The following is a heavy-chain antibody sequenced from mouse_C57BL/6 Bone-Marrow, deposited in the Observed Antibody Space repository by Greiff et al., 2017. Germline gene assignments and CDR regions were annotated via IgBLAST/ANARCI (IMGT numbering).Heavy chain of an antibody. V-gene: IGHV1-4*01. J-gene: IGHJ3*01. CDR2: INPSSGYT. Sequence: VKLVESGAELARPGASVKMSCKASGYTFTSYTMHWVKQRPGQGLEWIGYINPSSGYTKYNQKFKDKATLTADKSSSTAYMQLSSLTSEDSAVYYCASYDYDGSWFAYWGQGTLVTVSA. CDR1: GYTFTSYT. CDR3: ASYDYDGSWFAY. D-gene: IGHD2-4*01.